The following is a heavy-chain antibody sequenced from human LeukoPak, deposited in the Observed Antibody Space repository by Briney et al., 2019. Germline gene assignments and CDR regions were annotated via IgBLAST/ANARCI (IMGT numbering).Heavy chain of an antibody. CDR3: ARGKGDLTMIAMIVTAVEFYFDH. D-gene: IGHD3-22*01. CDR1: GGSLRDYA. CDR2: FTHGGNN. V-gene: IGHV4-34*01. J-gene: IGHJ4*02. Sequence: PPATLNLTCDVSGGSLRDYAGTWIRQPPGHRLDCLEVFTHGGNNKHNPSLKNRVTISLDTSKNQFSLKLSSVTAADTAVYYCARGKGDLTMIAMIVTAVEFYFDHGGRGSVVTVS.